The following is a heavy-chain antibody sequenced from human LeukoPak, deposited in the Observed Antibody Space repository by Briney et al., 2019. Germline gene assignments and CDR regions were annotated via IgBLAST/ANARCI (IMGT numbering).Heavy chain of an antibody. CDR1: GFTFSGYS. D-gene: IGHD5-24*01. CDR2: ISESSSHT. J-gene: IGHJ6*02. CDR3: ARDRAVKARIGGMDV. V-gene: IGHV3-21*06. Sequence: GGSLRLSCEASGFTFSGYSMNCVRQAPGEGLEWVSYISESSSHTYNADSVQGRFTISRDNAKNSLYLQMNSLRVEDTGIYYCARDRAVKARIGGMDVWGQGTTVIVSS.